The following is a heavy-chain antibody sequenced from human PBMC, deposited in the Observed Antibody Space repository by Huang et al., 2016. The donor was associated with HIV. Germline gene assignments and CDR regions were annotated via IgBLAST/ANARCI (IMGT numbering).Heavy chain of an antibody. D-gene: IGHD3-22*01. CDR1: GGSFGGYY. CDR2: IKHSGST. CDR3: ARGPPNYDSSGYGWFDP. Sequence: QVQLQQWGAGLLKPSETLSLTCAVYGGSFGGYYWSWIRQPPGTGLEWIGEIKHSGSTNYNPSLKGRVTISVDTSKNQFSLKLSSVTAADTAVYYCARGPPNYDSSGYGWFDPWGQGTLVTVSS. V-gene: IGHV4-34*01. J-gene: IGHJ5*02.